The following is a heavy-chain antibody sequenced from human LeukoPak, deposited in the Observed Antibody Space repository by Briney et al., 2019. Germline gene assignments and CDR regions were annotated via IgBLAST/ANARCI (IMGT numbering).Heavy chain of an antibody. V-gene: IGHV4-59*01. CDR3: ASHIGYCSSTSCYSAFDI. Sequence: SETLSLTCTVSGGSISSYYWSWLRQPPGKGPEGIGYIYYSGSTNYNPSLKSRVTISVDTSKNQFSLKLSSVTAADTAVYYCASHIGYCSSTSCYSAFDIWGQGTMVTVSS. J-gene: IGHJ3*02. D-gene: IGHD2-2*02. CDR2: IYYSGST. CDR1: GGSISSYY.